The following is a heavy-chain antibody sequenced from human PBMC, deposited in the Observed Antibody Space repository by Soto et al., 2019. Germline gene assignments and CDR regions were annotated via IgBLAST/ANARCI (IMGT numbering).Heavy chain of an antibody. Sequence: GESLNISCKGSGYSFTSYWIGWVRQMPGKGLEWMGIIYPGDSDTRYSPSFQGQVTISADKSISTAYLQWSSLKASDTAMYYCARAYYDILTGSHLSWFDPWGQGT. D-gene: IGHD3-9*01. CDR2: IYPGDSDT. V-gene: IGHV5-51*01. J-gene: IGHJ5*02. CDR1: GYSFTSYW. CDR3: ARAYYDILTGSHLSWFDP.